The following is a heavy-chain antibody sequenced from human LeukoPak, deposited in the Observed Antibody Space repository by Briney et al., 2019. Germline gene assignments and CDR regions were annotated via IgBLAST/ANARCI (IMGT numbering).Heavy chain of an antibody. J-gene: IGHJ6*03. Sequence: GGSLRLSCAASGFTFSDYYMSWIRQAPGKGLEWVSYISSSGCTIYYADSVKGRFTISRDNAKNSLYLQMNSLRAEDTAVYYCARVAAAMYYYYYYYMDVWGKGTTVTVSS. V-gene: IGHV3-11*04. D-gene: IGHD6-13*01. CDR2: ISSSGCTI. CDR1: GFTFSDYY. CDR3: ARVAAAMYYYYYYYMDV.